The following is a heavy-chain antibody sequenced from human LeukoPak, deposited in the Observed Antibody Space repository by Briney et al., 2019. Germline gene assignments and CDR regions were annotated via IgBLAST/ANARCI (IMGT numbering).Heavy chain of an antibody. Sequence: SGGSLRLSCAASGFTVSSNYMSWVRQAPGKGLEWVSVIYSGGSTYYADSVKGRFTISRDNSKNTLYLQMNSLRAEDTAVYYCARGLIGDYCSSTSCPFDPWGQGTLVTVSS. D-gene: IGHD2-2*01. CDR3: ARGLIGDYCSSTSCPFDP. J-gene: IGHJ5*02. V-gene: IGHV3-53*01. CDR1: GFTVSSNY. CDR2: IYSGGST.